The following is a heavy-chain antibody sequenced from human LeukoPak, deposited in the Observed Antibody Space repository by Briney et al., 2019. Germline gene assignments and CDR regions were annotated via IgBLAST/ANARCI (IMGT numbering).Heavy chain of an antibody. V-gene: IGHV3-7*01. J-gene: IGHJ6*03. CDR1: GFTFSSYW. Sequence: GGSLRLSCAASGFTFSSYWMSWVRQAPGKGLEWVANIKQDGSEKDYVDSVKGRFTISRDNAKNSLYLQMNSLRAEDTAVYYCARGQTYYYYYYYMDVWGKGTTVTVSS. CDR2: IKQDGSEK. CDR3: ARGQTYYYYYYYMDV.